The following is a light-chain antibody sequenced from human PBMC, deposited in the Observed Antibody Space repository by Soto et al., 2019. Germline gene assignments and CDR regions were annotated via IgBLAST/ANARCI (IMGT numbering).Light chain of an antibody. J-gene: IGKJ3*01. Sequence: EIVLTQSPGTLSLSPGERATLSCRASQSVSSSFLAWHQQKPVQAPRLLIYGASSRATGIPDRFSGRGSGTDVTLTISRLEPEDFAVYYCQPYGSSPFTFGPGTKVDIK. CDR1: QSVSSSF. V-gene: IGKV3-20*01. CDR3: QPYGSSPFT. CDR2: GAS.